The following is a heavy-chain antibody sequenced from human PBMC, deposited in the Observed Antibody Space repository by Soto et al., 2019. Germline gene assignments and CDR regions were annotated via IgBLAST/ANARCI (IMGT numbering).Heavy chain of an antibody. CDR1: GFTFSSYG. CDR3: AKSRGSWPYYYYGMDV. CDR2: ISYDGSKK. Sequence: QVQLVEPGGGVVQPGRSLRLSCAASGFTFSSYGMHWVRQAPGKGLEWVAVISYDGSKKYYADSVKGRFTISRDNSKNTLYLQMNSLRAEDTAVYYCAKSRGSWPYYYYGMDVWGQGTTVTVSS. D-gene: IGHD6-13*01. J-gene: IGHJ6*02. V-gene: IGHV3-30*18.